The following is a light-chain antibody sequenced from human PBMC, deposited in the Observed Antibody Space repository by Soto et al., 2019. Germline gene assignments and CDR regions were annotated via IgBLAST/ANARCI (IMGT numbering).Light chain of an antibody. J-gene: IGLJ1*01. V-gene: IGLV2-14*01. CDR2: GVS. CDR1: RSDIGSYNY. Sequence: QSVLTQPASVSGSPGQSITISCSGTRSDIGSYNYVAWYQQFPGKTPKILIYGVSNRPSGVSSRFSGSKSGNTASLTISGIQAEHEADYYCLSYTGRSTSYVFGCGTNVTVL. CDR3: LSYTGRSTSYV.